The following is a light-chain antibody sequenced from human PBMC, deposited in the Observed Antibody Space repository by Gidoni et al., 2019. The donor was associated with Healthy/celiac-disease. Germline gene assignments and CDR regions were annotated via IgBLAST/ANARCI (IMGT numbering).Light chain of an antibody. J-gene: IGKJ4*01. Sequence: THAPSSLSASVGDRVTITCRASQSISSYLNWYQQKPGKAPKLLIYAASSLQSGVPSRFSGSGSGTDFTLTISSLQPEDFATYYCQQSYSTPLTFGGGTKVEIK. CDR1: QSISSY. CDR2: AAS. V-gene: IGKV1-39*01. CDR3: QQSYSTPLT.